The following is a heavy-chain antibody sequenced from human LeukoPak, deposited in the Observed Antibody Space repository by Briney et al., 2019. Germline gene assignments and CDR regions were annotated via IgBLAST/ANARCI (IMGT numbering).Heavy chain of an antibody. J-gene: IGHJ6*02. Sequence: SETLSLTCTVYGGSISSYYWSWIRQRPGKGLEWIGYIYYSGSTYYNPSLKSRVTISVDTSKNQFSLKLSSVTAADTAVYYCARESYDILTGYVNYGMDVWGQGTTVIVSS. D-gene: IGHD3-9*01. CDR1: GGSISSYY. CDR3: ARESYDILTGYVNYGMDV. CDR2: IYYSGST. V-gene: IGHV4-59*12.